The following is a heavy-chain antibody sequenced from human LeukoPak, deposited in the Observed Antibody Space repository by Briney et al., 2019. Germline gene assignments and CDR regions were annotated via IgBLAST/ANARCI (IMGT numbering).Heavy chain of an antibody. V-gene: IGHV3-23*01. Sequence: GGSLRLSCAVSGFTFSRYAMTWVRQAPGKGLEWVSSISNSDGSTYYADSVKGRFTISRDNSKNTLYLQMNSLRAEDTAVYYCAKNQDLYVNTAKGYWGQGTLVTVSS. CDR2: ISNSDGST. CDR1: GFTFSRYA. D-gene: IGHD5-18*01. CDR3: AKNQDLYVNTAKGY. J-gene: IGHJ4*02.